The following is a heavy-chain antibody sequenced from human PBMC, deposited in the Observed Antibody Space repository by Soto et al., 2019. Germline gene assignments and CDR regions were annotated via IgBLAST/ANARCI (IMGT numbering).Heavy chain of an antibody. CDR2: INHSGYT. Sequence: QVRLQQWGAGLLKPSQTLSLTCGISGGYFSANYWSWIHQAPGKGPEWLGEINHSGYTDYNPSLQSRVTISADTSKNQFSLNLSSVTAADTAVYYCATGGLFSSWGQGTLVTVSS. D-gene: IGHD3-3*01. V-gene: IGHV4-34*02. CDR1: GGYFSANY. J-gene: IGHJ5*02. CDR3: ATGGLFSS.